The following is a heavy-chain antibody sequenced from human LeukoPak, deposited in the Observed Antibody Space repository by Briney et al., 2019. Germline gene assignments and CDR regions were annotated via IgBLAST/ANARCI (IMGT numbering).Heavy chain of an antibody. D-gene: IGHD1-7*01. CDR2: ISGSGGST. CDR3: AKAHPITGTTRPNWFDP. CDR1: GFTFSSYA. J-gene: IGHJ5*02. Sequence: GGSLRLSCAASGFTFSSYAISWVRQAPGKGLEWVSAISGSGGSTYYADSVKGRFTISRDNSKNTLYLQMNSLRAEDTAVYYCAKAHPITGTTRPNWFDPWGQGTLVTVSS. V-gene: IGHV3-23*01.